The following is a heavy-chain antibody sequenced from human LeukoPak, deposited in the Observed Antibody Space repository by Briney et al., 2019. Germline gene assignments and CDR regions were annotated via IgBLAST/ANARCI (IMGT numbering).Heavy chain of an antibody. D-gene: IGHD6-19*01. CDR3: TTVTVAAAFDY. CDR1: GFTSGFTFSDYE. V-gene: IGHV3-48*03. J-gene: IGHJ4*02. CDR2: ISSSGSTK. Sequence: GGSLRLSCAVSGFTSGFTFSDYEMNWVRQAPGKGLEWVSYISSSGSTKYYADSVKGRFTISRDNAKNSLYLQMNSLRAEDTAVYYCTTVTVAAAFDYWGQGTLVTVSS.